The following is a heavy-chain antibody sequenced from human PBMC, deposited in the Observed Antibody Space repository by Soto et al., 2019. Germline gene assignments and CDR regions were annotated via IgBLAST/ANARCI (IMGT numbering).Heavy chain of an antibody. CDR3: ARAVNWNEFDP. V-gene: IGHV3-11*01. D-gene: IGHD1-1*01. CDR2: IHSSDVTM. J-gene: IGHJ5*02. CDR1: GFTFRDYY. Sequence: QVQLVESGGGLVKPGGSLRLSCAASGFTFRDYYMSWIRQAPGKGLEWISYIHSSDVTMYYADSVKGRFTISRDNAKNSLYLQMKSVRAEDTAVYYCARAVNWNEFDPWGQGTLVTVSS.